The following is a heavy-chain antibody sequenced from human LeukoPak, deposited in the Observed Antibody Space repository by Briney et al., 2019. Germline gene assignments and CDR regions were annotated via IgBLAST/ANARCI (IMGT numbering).Heavy chain of an antibody. J-gene: IGHJ4*02. CDR1: GFTFSNYW. D-gene: IGHD3-22*01. CDR3: ARSRSGYYEDY. V-gene: IGHV3-7*01. CDR2: IKEDGSEK. Sequence: PGGSLRLSCAASGFTFSNYWMSWVRQAPGKGLEWVANIKEDGSEKYYVDSVKGRFTISRDNAKNSLSLQVNSLSAEDTAAYYCARSRSGYYEDYWGQGTLVTVSS.